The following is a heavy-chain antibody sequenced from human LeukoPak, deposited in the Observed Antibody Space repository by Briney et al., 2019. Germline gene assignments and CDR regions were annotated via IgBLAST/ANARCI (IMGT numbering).Heavy chain of an antibody. Sequence: SGPTLVKPTQTLTLTCTFSGFSLRTSGGGVTSIPQPSGKSLEGLAVIYWDDDKTYSPSLKSRLTITKDTSKSQVVLTMTNMDPVDTATYYCAHNSGTYSSRVDYWGQGTLVTVSS. CDR3: AHNSGTYSSRVDY. V-gene: IGHV2-5*02. J-gene: IGHJ4*02. D-gene: IGHD1-26*01. CDR2: IYWDDDK. CDR1: GFSLRTSGGG.